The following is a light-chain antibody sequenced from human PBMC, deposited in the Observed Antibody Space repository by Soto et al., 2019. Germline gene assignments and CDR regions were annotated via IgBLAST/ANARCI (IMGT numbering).Light chain of an antibody. CDR3: SSYTSSSTYV. CDR1: SSDVGAYNY. Sequence: QSARTQPPSASGSPGQSVTISCTGTSSDVGAYNYVSWYQQHPGKAPKLMIYEVSKRPSGVPDRFSGSKSGNTASLTVSGLQAEDEADYYCSSYTSSSTYVFGTGTKVTVL. J-gene: IGLJ1*01. CDR2: EVS. V-gene: IGLV2-8*01.